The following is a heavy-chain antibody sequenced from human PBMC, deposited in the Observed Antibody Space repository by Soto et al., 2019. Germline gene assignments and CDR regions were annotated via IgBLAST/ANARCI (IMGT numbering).Heavy chain of an antibody. J-gene: IGHJ6*02. CDR3: ARMKVDSYQFYYAMDV. CDR1: GCSLTTGKMG. D-gene: IGHD3-9*01. Sequence: GSGPTLVNPTETLTLTCTVSGCSLTTGKMGVSWIRQPPGKALEWLAHIFSDNERSYSTSLQGRLTISKDTSGSQVVLSMTNVDPVDTATYYCARMKVDSYQFYYAMDVWGQGTTVTVSS. V-gene: IGHV2-26*01. CDR2: IFSDNER.